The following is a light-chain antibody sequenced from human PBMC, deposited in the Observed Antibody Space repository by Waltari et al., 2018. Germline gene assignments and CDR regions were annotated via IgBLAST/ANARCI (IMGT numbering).Light chain of an antibody. V-gene: IGLV1-40*01. J-gene: IGLJ1*01. CDR3: QSYDNSLSGSGV. CDR1: SSNIGASYD. CDR2: NNN. Sequence: QSVLTQPPSVSGAPGQRVTIPCTGSSSNIGASYDVHWYQHLPGSAHKLLIYNNNNRPSGVPDRFSGSKSGTSAALAITGLQTEDEADYYCQSYDNSLSGSGVFGTGTKVTVL.